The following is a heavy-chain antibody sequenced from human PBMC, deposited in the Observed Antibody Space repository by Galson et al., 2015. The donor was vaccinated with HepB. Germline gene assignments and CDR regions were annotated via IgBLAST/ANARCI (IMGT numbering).Heavy chain of an antibody. J-gene: IGHJ4*02. V-gene: IGHV3-30-3*01. CDR1: GFSFSTYA. CDR2: ISYDGSTK. CDR3: ARTPQLWYEATLLDN. D-gene: IGHD5-18*01. Sequence: SLRLSCAASGFSFSTYAMHWVRQAPGKGLEWVAVISYDGSTKYYADSVKGRFTISRDNSKNTLSLQMNSLTAEDTAVYFCARTPQLWYEATLLDNWGQGTLVTVTS.